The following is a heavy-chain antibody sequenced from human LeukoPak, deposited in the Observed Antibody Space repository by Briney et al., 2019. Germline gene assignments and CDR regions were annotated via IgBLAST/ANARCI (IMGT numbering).Heavy chain of an antibody. CDR3: ARGGIAVAGTGPIDY. V-gene: IGHV3-30*04. J-gene: IGHJ4*02. D-gene: IGHD6-19*01. CDR1: GFTFSSYA. Sequence: GRSLRLSCAASGFTFSSYAMHWVRQAPGKGLEWVAVISYDGSNKYYADSVKGRFTISRDNSKNTLYLQMNSLRAEDTAVYYCARGGIAVAGTGPIDYWGQGTLVTVSS. CDR2: ISYDGSNK.